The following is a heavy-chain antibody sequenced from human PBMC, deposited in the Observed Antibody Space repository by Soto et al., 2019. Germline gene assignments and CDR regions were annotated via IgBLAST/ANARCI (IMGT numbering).Heavy chain of an antibody. J-gene: IGHJ5*02. V-gene: IGHV4-59*08. CDR1: GGSISSYY. CDR2: IYYSGST. D-gene: IGHD1-20*01. CDR3: ARHERDNIPASNWFDP. Sequence: SETLSLTCTVSGGSISSYYWSWIRQPPGKGLEWIGYIYYSGSTNYNPSLKSRVTISVNTSKNQFSLKLSSVTAADTAVYYCARHERDNIPASNWFDPWGQGTLVTVSS.